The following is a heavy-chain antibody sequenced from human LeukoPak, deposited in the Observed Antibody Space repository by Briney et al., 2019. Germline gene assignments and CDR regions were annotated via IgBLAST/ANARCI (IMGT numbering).Heavy chain of an antibody. D-gene: IGHD5-12*01. CDR2: IIPILGIA. J-gene: IGHJ4*02. CDR1: GGTFSSYT. V-gene: IGHV1-69*02. Sequence: ASVKVPCKASGGTFSSYTISWVRQAPGQGLGWMGRIIPILGIANYAQKFLGRVTITADKSTSTAYMELSSLRSEDTAVYYCATLATARPYYFDYWGQGTLVTVSS. CDR3: ATLATARPYYFDY.